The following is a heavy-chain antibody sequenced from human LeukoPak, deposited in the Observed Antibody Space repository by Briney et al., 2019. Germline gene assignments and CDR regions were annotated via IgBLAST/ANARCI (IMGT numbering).Heavy chain of an antibody. V-gene: IGHV4-34*01. Sequence: SETLSLTCAVYGGSFSGYYWSWIRQPPGKGLEWTGEINHSGSTNYNPSLKSRVTISVDTSKNQFSLKLSSVTAADTAVYYCARSSSWYLNWFDSWGQGTLVTVSS. D-gene: IGHD6-13*01. CDR2: INHSGST. CDR3: ARSSSWYLNWFDS. J-gene: IGHJ5*01. CDR1: GGSFSGYY.